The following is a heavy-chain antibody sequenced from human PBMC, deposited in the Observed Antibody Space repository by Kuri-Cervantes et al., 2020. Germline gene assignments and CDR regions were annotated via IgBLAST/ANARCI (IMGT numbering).Heavy chain of an antibody. J-gene: IGHJ3*02. CDR2: IIPIFGTA. V-gene: IGHV1-8*02. CDR1: GYTFTNYG. Sequence: ASVKVSCKASGYTFTNYGISWVRQAPGQGLEWMGGIIPIFGTANYAQKFQGRVTMTRNTSISTAYMELSSLRSEDTAVYYCARGHSVVVGAFDIWGQGTMVTVSS. D-gene: IGHD2-15*01. CDR3: ARGHSVVVGAFDI.